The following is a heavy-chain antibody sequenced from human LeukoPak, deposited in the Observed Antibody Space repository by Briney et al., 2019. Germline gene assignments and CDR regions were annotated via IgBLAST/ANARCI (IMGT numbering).Heavy chain of an antibody. Sequence: KPSETLSLTCTVSGGSISSYYWSWIRQPPGKGLEWIGYIYTSGSTNYNPSLKSRVTISVDTSKNQFSLKLSSVTAADTAVYYYARQSSSSFYYYYMDVWGKGTTVTVSS. CDR2: IYTSGST. CDR1: GGSISSYY. V-gene: IGHV4-4*09. J-gene: IGHJ6*03. D-gene: IGHD6-6*01. CDR3: ARQSSSSFYYYYMDV.